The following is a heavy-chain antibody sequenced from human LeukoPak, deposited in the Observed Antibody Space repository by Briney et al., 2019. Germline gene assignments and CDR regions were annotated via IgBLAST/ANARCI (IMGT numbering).Heavy chain of an antibody. Sequence: ASVTVSCKASGGTFSSYAISWVRQAPGQGLEWMGRIIPILGIANYAQKFQGRVTITADKSTSTAYMELSSLRSEDTAVYYCARDPRSGWYEGGYNWFDPWGQGTLVTVSS. V-gene: IGHV1-69*04. CDR1: GGTFSSYA. D-gene: IGHD6-19*01. J-gene: IGHJ5*02. CDR2: IIPILGIA. CDR3: ARDPRSGWYEGGYNWFDP.